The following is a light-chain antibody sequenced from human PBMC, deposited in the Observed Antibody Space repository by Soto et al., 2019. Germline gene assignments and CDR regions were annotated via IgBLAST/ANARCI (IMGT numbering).Light chain of an antibody. CDR2: ATS. CDR3: QKYNSAPLT. Sequence: DVQMTQSPSSLSAFVGDRVTITCRASKGIAPYLAWFQQKPGKVPKLLIYATSTLQSGVPSRFSDSGSGTDFTLTINSLQPEDVGTYYCQKYNSAPLTFGGGTKVEIK. J-gene: IGKJ4*01. CDR1: KGIAPY. V-gene: IGKV1-27*01.